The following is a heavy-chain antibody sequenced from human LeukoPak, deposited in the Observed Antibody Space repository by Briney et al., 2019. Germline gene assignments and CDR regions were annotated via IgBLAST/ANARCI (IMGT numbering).Heavy chain of an antibody. V-gene: IGHV3-9*03. J-gene: IGHJ4*02. CDR1: GFTFDDYA. CDR2: ISWNSGSI. Sequence: PGGSLRLSCAASGFTFDDYAMHWVRQAPGPGLEWVSGISWNSGSIGYADSVKGRFTISRDNTKNSLYLQMNSLRAEDMALYYCAKIAAAGYFDYWGQGTLVTVSS. CDR3: AKIAAAGYFDY. D-gene: IGHD6-13*01.